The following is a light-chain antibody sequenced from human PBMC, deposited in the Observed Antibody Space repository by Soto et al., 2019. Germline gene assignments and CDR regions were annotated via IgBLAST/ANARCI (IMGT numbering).Light chain of an antibody. Sequence: DIVMTHSPATLSVSPGERATLSCRASQSVSSNLAWYQQKPGQAPRLLIYGASTRATGIPARFSGSGSGTEFTLTISSLQSEDFAVYYCQQYNNWPPTRTFGQGTKVDIK. CDR2: GAS. CDR3: QQYNNWPPTRT. CDR1: QSVSSN. V-gene: IGKV3-15*01. J-gene: IGKJ1*01.